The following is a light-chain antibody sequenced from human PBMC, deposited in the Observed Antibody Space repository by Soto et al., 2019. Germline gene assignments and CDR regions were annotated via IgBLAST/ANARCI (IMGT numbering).Light chain of an antibody. J-gene: IGKJ1*01. CDR3: IQDINYPWT. V-gene: IGKV1-5*01. Sequence: DVQMTQSPSILSASVGDGVTITCRASQSIGKWLAWYQQKPGKAPKVLIYGAYNLQSGVQPRFSGSGSGTDFTLAIRSLQPEDSATYYCIQDINYPWTFGQGTKVDI. CDR2: GAY. CDR1: QSIGKW.